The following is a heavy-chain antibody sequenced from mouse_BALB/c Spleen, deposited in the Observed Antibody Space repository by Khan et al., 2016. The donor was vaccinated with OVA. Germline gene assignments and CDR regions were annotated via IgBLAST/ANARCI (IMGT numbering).Heavy chain of an antibody. J-gene: IGHJ1*01. CDR2: INTYTGEP. V-gene: IGHV9-3-1*01. CDR1: GYTFTNYG. CDR3: ARVGNYWYFDV. Sequence: QIQLVQSGPELKKPGETVKISCKASGYTFTNYGMTWVKQAPGKGLKWMGWINTYTGEPTYADDFKGRFAFSLETSATTASLQINNLKNEDTATCFCARVGNYWYFDVWGAGTTVTVSS. D-gene: IGHD2-1*01.